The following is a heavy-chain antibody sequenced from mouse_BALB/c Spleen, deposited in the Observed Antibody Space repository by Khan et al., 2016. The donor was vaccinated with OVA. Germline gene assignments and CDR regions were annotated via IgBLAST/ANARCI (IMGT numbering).Heavy chain of an antibody. D-gene: IGHD1-1*01. CDR3: ARSNYYGSGLYAIDY. V-gene: IGHV1S41*01. J-gene: IGHJ4*01. Sequence: DLVKPWASVKLSCKASGYTFTSYWINWIKQRTGQGLEWIGRIAPGSGSTSYNEMFKNKAILTVDTFSSTAYIQFSSLSSEDSAVFFCARSNYYGSGLYAIDYWGQGTSVTVSS. CDR2: IAPGSGST. CDR1: GYTFTSYW.